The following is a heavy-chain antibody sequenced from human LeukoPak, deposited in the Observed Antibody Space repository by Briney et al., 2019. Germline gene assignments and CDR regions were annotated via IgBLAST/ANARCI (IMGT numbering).Heavy chain of an antibody. CDR1: GFTFSTYN. CDR3: TSWGDTTAEYFQR. J-gene: IGHJ1*01. CDR2: ITSSSTNI. Sequence: GGSLRLSCAASGFTFSTYNMNWVRQAPGKGLEWVSHITSSSTNIYYADSVKGRFTISRDNAKNALSLQMNSLRVEDTAVYYCTSWGDTTAEYFQRWGQGTLVTVSS. D-gene: IGHD2-21*02. V-gene: IGHV3-48*01.